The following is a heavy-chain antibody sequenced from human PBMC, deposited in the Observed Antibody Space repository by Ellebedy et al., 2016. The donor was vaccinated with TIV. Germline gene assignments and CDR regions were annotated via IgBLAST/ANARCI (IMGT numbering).Heavy chain of an antibody. Sequence: GESLKISCAASGFTFSSYAMSWVRQAPGKGLEWVSAISGSGGSTYYADSVKGRFTISRDNAKNSLYLQMNSLRAEDTAVYYCARDRSFYYFDYWGQGTLVTVSS. CDR2: ISGSGGST. CDR1: GFTFSSYA. J-gene: IGHJ4*02. CDR3: ARDRSFYYFDY. V-gene: IGHV3-23*01.